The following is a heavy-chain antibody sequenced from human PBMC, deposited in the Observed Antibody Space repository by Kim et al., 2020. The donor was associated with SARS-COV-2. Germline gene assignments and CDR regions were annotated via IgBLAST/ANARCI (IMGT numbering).Heavy chain of an antibody. Sequence: SETLSLTCTVSGGSISSSSYYWGWIRQPPGKGLEWIGSIYYSGSTYYNPSLKSRVTISVDTSKNQFSLKLSSVTAADTAVYYCASPSRYDSSGYPFDPWGQGTLVTVSS. CDR3: ASPSRYDSSGYPFDP. CDR2: IYYSGST. CDR1: GGSISSSSYY. V-gene: IGHV4-39*01. D-gene: IGHD3-22*01. J-gene: IGHJ5*02.